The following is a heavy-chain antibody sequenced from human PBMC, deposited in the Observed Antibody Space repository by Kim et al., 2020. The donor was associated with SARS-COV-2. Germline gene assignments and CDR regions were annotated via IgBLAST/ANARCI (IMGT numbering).Heavy chain of an antibody. J-gene: IGHJ4*02. CDR3: VKDMTSFGVASPDY. V-gene: IGHV3-9*01. Sequence: VDSVKGRFTISRDNAKNSLYLQMNSLRDEDTALYYCVKDMTSFGVASPDYWGQGTLVTVSS. D-gene: IGHD3-3*01.